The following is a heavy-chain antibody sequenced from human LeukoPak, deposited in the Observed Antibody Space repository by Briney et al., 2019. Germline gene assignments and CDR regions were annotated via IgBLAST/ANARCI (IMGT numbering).Heavy chain of an antibody. CDR1: GGSISSGSYY. Sequence: PSETLSLTCTVSGGSISSGSYYWSWIRQPAGTGLEWIGRIYTSGSTNYNPSLKSRVTISVDTSKNQFSLKLSSVTAADTAVYYCARLGGVNYYYYMDVWGKGTTVTISS. CDR2: IYTSGST. V-gene: IGHV4-61*02. CDR3: ARLGGVNYYYYMDV. J-gene: IGHJ6*03. D-gene: IGHD2-8*02.